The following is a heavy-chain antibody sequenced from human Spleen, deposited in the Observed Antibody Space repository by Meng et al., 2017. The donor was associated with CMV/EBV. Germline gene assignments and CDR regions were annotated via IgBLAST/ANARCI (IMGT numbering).Heavy chain of an antibody. CDR2: IKQDGSEK. CDR3: ARGSRLDY. Sequence: SLILSCGASGFTFSSYWMSWVRQAPGKGLEWVANIKQDGSEKYYVDSVKGRFTISRDNAKNSLYLQMNSLRAEDTAVYYCARGSRLDYWGQGTLVTVSS. V-gene: IGHV3-7*01. J-gene: IGHJ4*02. CDR1: GFTFSSYW.